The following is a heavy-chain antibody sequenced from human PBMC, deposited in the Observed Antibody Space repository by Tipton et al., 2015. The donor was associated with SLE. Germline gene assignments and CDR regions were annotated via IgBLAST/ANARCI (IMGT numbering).Heavy chain of an antibody. CDR2: IYYSGST. CDR3: ARRPVPGGDQGAVDI. V-gene: IGHV4-59*01. Sequence: TLSLTCTVSGGSISSYYWSWIRQPPGKGLEWIGYIYYSGSTNYNPSLKSRVTISVDTSKNQFSLKLSSVTAADTAVYYCARRPVPGGDQGAVDIWGQGTMVAVSS. D-gene: IGHD2-21*02. J-gene: IGHJ3*02. CDR1: GGSISSYY.